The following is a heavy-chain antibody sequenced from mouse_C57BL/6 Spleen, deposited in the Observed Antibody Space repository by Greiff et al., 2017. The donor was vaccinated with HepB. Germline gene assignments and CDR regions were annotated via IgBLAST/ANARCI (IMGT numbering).Heavy chain of an antibody. V-gene: IGHV1-81*01. Sequence: VKLVESGAELARPGASVKLSCKASGYTFTSYGISWVKQRTGQGLEWIGEIYPRSGNTYYNEKFKGKATLTADKSSSTAYMELRSLTSEDSAVYFCARYSTGTGYFDVWGTGTTVTVSS. D-gene: IGHD4-1*02. CDR1: GYTFTSYG. CDR3: ARYSTGTGYFDV. CDR2: IYPRSGNT. J-gene: IGHJ1*03.